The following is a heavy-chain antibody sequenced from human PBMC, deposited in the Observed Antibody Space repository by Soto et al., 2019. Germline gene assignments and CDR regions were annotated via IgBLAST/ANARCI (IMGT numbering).Heavy chain of an antibody. D-gene: IGHD3-22*01. CDR2: IYYSGST. CDR1: GGSISSSSYY. Sequence: QLQLQESGPGLVKPSETLSLTCTVSGGSISSSSYYWGWIRQPPGKGLEWIGSIYYSGSTYYNPSLKSRVTISVDTANNQFSLKLSSVTAADTAVYYCARQGWDYYDKEGDFDYWGQGTLGTVSS. CDR3: ARQGWDYYDKEGDFDY. V-gene: IGHV4-39*01. J-gene: IGHJ4*02.